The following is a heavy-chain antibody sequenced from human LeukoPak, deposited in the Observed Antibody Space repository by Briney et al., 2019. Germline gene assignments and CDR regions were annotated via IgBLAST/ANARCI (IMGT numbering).Heavy chain of an antibody. CDR2: VYHSGRT. Sequence: PSETLSLTCTVSGVSISSTSYYWTWIRQAPGKGLEWIGSVYHSGRTYYNPSLKSRVTTSVDTSKNQFSLKLSSVTAADTAVYYCARSHCSSTSCYSGGYIDYWGQGTLVTVSS. D-gene: IGHD2-2*01. V-gene: IGHV4-39*07. CDR3: ARSHCSSTSCYSGGYIDY. CDR1: GVSISSTSYY. J-gene: IGHJ4*02.